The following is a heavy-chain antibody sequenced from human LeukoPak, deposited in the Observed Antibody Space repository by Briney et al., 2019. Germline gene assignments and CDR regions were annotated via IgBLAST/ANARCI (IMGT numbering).Heavy chain of an antibody. CDR1: GGSVSSGSYY. D-gene: IGHD1-26*01. CDR3: ARGGGGTYYNWFDP. J-gene: IGHJ5*02. CDR2: IYYSGTT. Sequence: SETLSLTCAVSGGSVSSGSYYWSWIRQPPGKGLEWIGYIYYSGTTNYNPSLKSRVTISIDSSKNQFSLKLSSVTAADTAVFYCARGGGGTYYNWFDPWGQGTLVTVSS. V-gene: IGHV4-61*01.